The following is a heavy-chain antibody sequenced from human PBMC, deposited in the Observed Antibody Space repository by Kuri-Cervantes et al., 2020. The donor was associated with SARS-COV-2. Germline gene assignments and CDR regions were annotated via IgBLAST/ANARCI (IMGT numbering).Heavy chain of an antibody. CDR3: ATAAIVGVTRWFDP. V-gene: IGHV1-2*04. Sequence: ASVKVSCKASGYTFTGYYIHWVRQAPGQGLEWMGWINPTSGGTNYAQKFQGWVTMTRDTSISTAYMELSRLRSDDTAVYYCATAAIVGVTRWFDPWGQGTLVTVSS. J-gene: IGHJ5*02. CDR2: INPTSGGT. D-gene: IGHD1-26*01. CDR1: GYTFTGYY.